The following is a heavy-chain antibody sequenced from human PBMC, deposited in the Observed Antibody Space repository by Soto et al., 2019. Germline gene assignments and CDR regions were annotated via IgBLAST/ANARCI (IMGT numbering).Heavy chain of an antibody. J-gene: IGHJ4*02. CDR2: LSDRGDTT. CDR3: AKDARRTDGWYYFDY. CDR1: GFTFSYYA. Sequence: EGSLGISCSAFGFTFSYYAMGWVRQAPGKGLEWVSVLSDRGDTTYYADSVKGRFTISRDNSNNALFLQMSSLRDEDTAIYYCAKDARRTDGWYYFDYWGQGALVTVSS. D-gene: IGHD6-19*01. V-gene: IGHV3-23*01.